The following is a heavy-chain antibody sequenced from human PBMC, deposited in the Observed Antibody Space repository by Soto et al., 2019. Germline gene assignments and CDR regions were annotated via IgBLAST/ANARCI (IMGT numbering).Heavy chain of an antibody. CDR1: GFTFSKYW. J-gene: IGHJ4*02. CDR2: IDPYDTGI. V-gene: IGHV3-74*01. D-gene: IGHD3-9*01. CDR3: ARDMTGADDY. Sequence: EVHLVESGGGLVQPGGSLRLSCAASGFTFSKYWFHWVRQAPGKGLMWVSRIDPYDTGITYADSVKGRFTISRDNARNTLYLQMDRLTAVDTAVYYCARDMTGADDYLGQGTLVTVSS.